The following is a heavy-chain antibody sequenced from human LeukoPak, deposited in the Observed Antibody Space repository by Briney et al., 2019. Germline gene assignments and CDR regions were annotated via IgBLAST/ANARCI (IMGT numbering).Heavy chain of an antibody. CDR1: GGTFSSYA. CDR2: IIPIFSTA. J-gene: IGHJ6*03. V-gene: IGHV1-69*05. CDR3: ARSARGSYYYYMDV. D-gene: IGHD3-16*01. Sequence: GASVKVSCKASGGTFSSYAISWVRQAPGQGLEWMGGIIPIFSTANYAQKFQGRVTITTDESTSTAYMELSSLRSEDTAVYYCARSARGSYYYYMDVWGKGTTVTVSS.